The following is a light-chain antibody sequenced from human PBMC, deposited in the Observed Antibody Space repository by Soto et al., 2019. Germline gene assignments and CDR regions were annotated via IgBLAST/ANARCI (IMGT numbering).Light chain of an antibody. V-gene: IGLV2-11*01. CDR1: SSDVGGYNY. Sequence: QSALTQPRAVSGSPGQSVTRACTGTSSDVGGYNYVSWYQQHPGKAPKLMIYDVSKRPSGVPDRFSGSKSGNTASLTISGLQAEDEADYYCCSYAGSYTFDVFGTGTKVTVX. CDR3: CSYAGSYTFDV. CDR2: DVS. J-gene: IGLJ1*01.